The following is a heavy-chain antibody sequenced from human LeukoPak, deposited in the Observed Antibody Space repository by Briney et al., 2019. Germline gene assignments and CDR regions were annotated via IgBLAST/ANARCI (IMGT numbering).Heavy chain of an antibody. J-gene: IGHJ5*02. V-gene: IGHV4-34*01. CDR3: AGGTRRFDP. CDR1: GGSFSGYS. CDR2: INYSGSP. Sequence: LETLSLTCAVYGGSFSGYSWSWIRQPPGKGLEWIGEINYSGSPNYNPSLKGRVTISVDTSKNQFSLKLTSVTAADTAVYYCAGGTRRFDPWGQGTLVSVSS.